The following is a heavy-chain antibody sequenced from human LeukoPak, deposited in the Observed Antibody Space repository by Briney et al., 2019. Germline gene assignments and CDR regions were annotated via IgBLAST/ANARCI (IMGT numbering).Heavy chain of an antibody. Sequence: SETLSLTCTVSGGSISSYYWSWIRQPPGKGLEWIGYIYHSGSTYYNPSLKSRVTISVDRSKNQFSLKLSSVTAADTAVYYCASSGYYLYYMDVWGKGTTVTVSS. CDR2: IYHSGST. J-gene: IGHJ6*03. V-gene: IGHV4-59*12. CDR1: GGSISSYY. CDR3: ASSGYYLYYMDV. D-gene: IGHD2-21*01.